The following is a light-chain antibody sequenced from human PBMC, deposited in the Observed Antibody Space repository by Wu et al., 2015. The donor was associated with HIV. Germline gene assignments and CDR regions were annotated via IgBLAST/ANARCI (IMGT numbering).Light chain of an antibody. CDR3: QQSYSTPST. CDR1: QSISNW. V-gene: IGKV1-39*01. Sequence: DIQMTQSPSTLSASVGDRVTITCRASQSISNWLAWYQQKSGKAPKLLIYAASSLQSGVPSRFSGSGSGTDFTLTISSLQPEDFASYYCQQSYSTPSTFGQGTKVEIK. CDR2: AAS. J-gene: IGKJ1*01.